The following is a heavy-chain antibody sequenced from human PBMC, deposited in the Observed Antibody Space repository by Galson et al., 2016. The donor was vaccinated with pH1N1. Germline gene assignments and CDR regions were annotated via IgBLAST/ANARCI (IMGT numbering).Heavy chain of an antibody. Sequence: SLRLSCAASRFTFSDYYMSWIRQAPGKGLEWVSYISNSGGSIYYADSVEGRFTISRDNAKNSLSLQMNSLRAEDTAVYYCARCDYHDVDLDRFYFDYWGQGTLVTVSS. J-gene: IGHJ4*02. CDR2: ISNSGGSI. CDR1: RFTFSDYY. CDR3: ARCDYHDVDLDRFYFDY. D-gene: IGHD4-17*01. V-gene: IGHV3-11*01.